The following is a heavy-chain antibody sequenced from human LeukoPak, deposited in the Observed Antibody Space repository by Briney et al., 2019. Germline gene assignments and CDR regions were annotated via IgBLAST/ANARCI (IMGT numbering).Heavy chain of an antibody. V-gene: IGHV4-61*01. CDR1: GGSISSSSYY. J-gene: IGHJ6*03. CDR3: ARANPTRYYYYYMDV. CDR2: IYYSGST. Sequence: PSETLSLTCTVSGGSISSSSYYWSWIRQPPGKGLEWIAYIYYSGSTNYNPSLKSRVTISVDTSKNQFSLKLSSVTAADTAVYYCARANPTRYYYYYMDVWGKGTTVTISS.